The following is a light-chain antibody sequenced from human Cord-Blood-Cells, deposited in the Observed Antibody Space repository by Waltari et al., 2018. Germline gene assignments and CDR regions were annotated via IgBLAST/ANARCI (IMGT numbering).Light chain of an antibody. CDR1: QSVLYSSNNKNY. V-gene: IGKV4-1*01. CDR2: LAS. CDR3: QQYYNTPPT. J-gene: IGKJ1*01. Sequence: DIVMTQSPDSLAVSLGERATINCKSSQSVLYSSNNKNYLAWYQQKPGQPPKLLIYLASTRESGVPDRVSGSGSGTDFTLTISSLQAEDEAGYYFQQYYNTPPTCGQVTKVEIK.